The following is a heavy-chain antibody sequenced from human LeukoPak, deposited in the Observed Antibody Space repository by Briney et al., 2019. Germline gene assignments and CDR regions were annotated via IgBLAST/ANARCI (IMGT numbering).Heavy chain of an antibody. CDR1: GYTFTGYY. J-gene: IGHJ4*02. D-gene: IGHD2-2*01. Sequence: EASVKISCKASGYTFTGYYMHWVRQAPGQGLEWMGRINPNSGGTNYAQKFQGRVTMTRDTSISTAYMELSRLRSDDTAVYYCARALLGYCSSTSCTTDYWGQGTLVTVSS. CDR3: ARALLGYCSSTSCTTDY. CDR2: INPNSGGT. V-gene: IGHV1-2*06.